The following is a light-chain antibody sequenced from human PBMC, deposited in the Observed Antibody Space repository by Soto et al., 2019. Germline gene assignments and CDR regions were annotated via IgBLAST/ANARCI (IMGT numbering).Light chain of an antibody. CDR2: DAS. CDR1: QIIESY. V-gene: IGKV3-20*01. J-gene: IGKJ5*01. Sequence: EIVWTQSPAPLSLSPGERSTLSCRASQIIESYLDWYQQRPGQAPRLLIYDASNRDTGIPDRFSGSGSGTDFTLTIDRLEPEDFALYYCRHYGASTITFGQGTRLEIK. CDR3: RHYGASTIT.